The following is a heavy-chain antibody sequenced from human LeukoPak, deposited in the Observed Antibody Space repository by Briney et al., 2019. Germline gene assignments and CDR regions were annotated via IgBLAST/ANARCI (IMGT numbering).Heavy chain of an antibody. CDR1: GGSISSSDYY. CDR2: IYYTGSS. V-gene: IGHV4-39*07. J-gene: IGHJ5*02. CDR3: ARENYCTNGVCWAFDP. Sequence: PSETLSLTCTVSGGSISSSDYYWGWIRQPPGKGLEWIGNIYYTGSSSYNSSLKSRVTISVDTSKNQFSLQLSSVTAADTAVYYCARENYCTNGVCWAFDPWGQGALVTVSS. D-gene: IGHD2-8*01.